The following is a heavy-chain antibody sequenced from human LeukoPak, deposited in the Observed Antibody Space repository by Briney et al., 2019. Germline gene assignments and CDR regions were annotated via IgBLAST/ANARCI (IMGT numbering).Heavy chain of an antibody. V-gene: IGHV1-8*02. J-gene: IGHJ6*03. Sequence: GASVKVSCKASGYTFTSYYMHWVRQAPGQGLEWMGWMNPNSGNTGYAQKFQGRVTMTRNTSISTAYMELSSLRSEDTAVYYCARGSGERYSSSWYVGYYYYYMDVWGKGTTVTISS. CDR1: GYTFTSYY. D-gene: IGHD6-13*01. CDR2: MNPNSGNT. CDR3: ARGSGERYSSSWYVGYYYYYMDV.